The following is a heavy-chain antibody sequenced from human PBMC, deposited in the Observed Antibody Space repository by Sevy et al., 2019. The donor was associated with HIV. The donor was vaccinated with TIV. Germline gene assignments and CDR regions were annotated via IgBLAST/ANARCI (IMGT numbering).Heavy chain of an antibody. V-gene: IGHV4-59*01. CDR1: GGSISSYY. Sequence: SETLSLTCTVSGGSISSYYWSWIRQPPGKGLEWIGYIYYSGSTNYNPSLKSRFTISVDTSKNQFSLKLSSVTAADTAVYYWARWNQPIRNRGYYYYYYMDVWGKGTTVTVSS. D-gene: IGHD1-1*01. CDR3: ARWNQPIRNRGYYYYYYMDV. J-gene: IGHJ6*03. CDR2: IYYSGST.